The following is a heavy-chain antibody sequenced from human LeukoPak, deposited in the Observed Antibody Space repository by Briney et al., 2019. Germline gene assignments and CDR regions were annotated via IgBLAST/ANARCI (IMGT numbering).Heavy chain of an antibody. Sequence: ETLSLTCTVSGGSISSYYWNWIRQPPGKGLEWISVIYNGGSTHYADSVKGRFASSRDNSKNTLYLEMNSLRAEDTAIYYCARVYGSSYYFDYWGQGTLVTVSS. CDR2: IYNGGST. D-gene: IGHD2-15*01. CDR1: GGSISSYY. CDR3: ARVYGSSYYFDY. V-gene: IGHV3-66*01. J-gene: IGHJ4*02.